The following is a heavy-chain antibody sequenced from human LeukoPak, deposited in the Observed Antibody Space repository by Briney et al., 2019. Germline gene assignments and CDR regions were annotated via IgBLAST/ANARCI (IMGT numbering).Heavy chain of an antibody. CDR1: GGSISSSSYY. CDR3: ARHDAIFGVVIDWGNWFDP. D-gene: IGHD3-3*01. V-gene: IGHV4-39*01. J-gene: IGHJ5*02. CDR2: IYYSGST. Sequence: SETLSLTCTVSGGSISSSSYYWGWIRQPPGKGLEWIGSIYYSGSTYYNPSLKSRVTISVDTSKNQFSLQLSSVTAEDTAVYYCARHDAIFGVVIDWGNWFDPWGQGTLVTVSS.